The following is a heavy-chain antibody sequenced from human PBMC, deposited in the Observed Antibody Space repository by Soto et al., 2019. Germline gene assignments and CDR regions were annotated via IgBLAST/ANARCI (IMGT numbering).Heavy chain of an antibody. J-gene: IGHJ4*02. D-gene: IGHD5-18*01. CDR2: IFYSGST. CDR3: VRGAADTAMVDS. V-gene: IGHV4-59*01. CDR1: GGSIRSYY. Sequence: SETLSLTCTVSGGSIRSYYWTCIRQPPGKGLEWLGYIFYSGSTFYNPSLKSRVTISIHTSKSQFSLQLTSVTAADTAVYYCVRGAADTAMVDSWGQGTLVTVSS.